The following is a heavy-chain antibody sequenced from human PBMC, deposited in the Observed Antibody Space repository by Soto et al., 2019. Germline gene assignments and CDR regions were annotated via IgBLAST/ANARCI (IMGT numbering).Heavy chain of an antibody. D-gene: IGHD6-25*01. Sequence: SETLRLSCTGSGGSVSSGDNYWSCLRQHPGKGLEWIGFIFNSENTYYNPSLKSRISLSIDTSKNQFSLHLNSVTAADTAVYSCAGEPKGGPAAGAFDLWGQGTMVT. V-gene: IGHV4-30-4*01. CDR2: IFNSENT. J-gene: IGHJ3*01. CDR3: AGEPKGGPAAGAFDL. CDR1: GGSVSSGDNY.